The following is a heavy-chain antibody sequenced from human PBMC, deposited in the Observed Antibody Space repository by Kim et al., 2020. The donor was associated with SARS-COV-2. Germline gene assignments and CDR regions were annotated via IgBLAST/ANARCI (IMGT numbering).Heavy chain of an antibody. CDR1: GITISDTY. CDR2: LYSGGGT. Sequence: GGSLRLSCAASGITISDTYMTWVRQFPGTGLESVSALYSGGGTRYANSVTSRFTIFRVDSANTLYLQMDNLKIEDTAVYYCATHAKGCDSVSCLGYWGQGTSVIVSS. D-gene: IGHD2-2*01. J-gene: IGHJ4*02. V-gene: IGHV3-66*02. CDR3: ATHAKGCDSVSCLGY.